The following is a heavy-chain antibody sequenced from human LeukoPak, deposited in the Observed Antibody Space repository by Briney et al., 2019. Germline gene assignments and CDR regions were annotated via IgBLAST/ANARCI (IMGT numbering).Heavy chain of an antibody. Sequence: TGGSLRLSCTVSGFTVSSNSWSWVRQAPGKGLEWVSVIYSGGSTYYADSVKGRFTISRDNSKNTLYLQMNSLRAEDTAVYYCARDRDPSSGWYEPFDYWGQGTLVTVSS. CDR2: IYSGGST. CDR1: GFTVSSNS. J-gene: IGHJ4*02. D-gene: IGHD6-19*01. V-gene: IGHV3-53*01. CDR3: ARDRDPSSGWYEPFDY.